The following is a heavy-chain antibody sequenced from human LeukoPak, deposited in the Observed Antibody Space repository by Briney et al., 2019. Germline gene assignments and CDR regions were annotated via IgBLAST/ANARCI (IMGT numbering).Heavy chain of an antibody. D-gene: IGHD4-23*01. CDR3: FVTGSLVRGWFDP. Sequence: GGSLRVCCAASGFTFSGSAMHWVRQASGKGLEWVGRIRSKANSYATAYAASVKGRFTISRYDSKNTAYLQMNSLKTEDTAVYYCFVTGSLVRGWFDPWGQGTLVTVSS. CDR1: GFTFSGSA. J-gene: IGHJ5*02. CDR2: IRSKANSYAT. V-gene: IGHV3-73*01.